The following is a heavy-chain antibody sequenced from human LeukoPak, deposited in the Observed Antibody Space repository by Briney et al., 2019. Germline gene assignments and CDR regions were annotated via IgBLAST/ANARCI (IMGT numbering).Heavy chain of an antibody. CDR3: AKVMTRTMVRGVPPSDY. Sequence: GGSLRLSCAASGFTFNTYPMSWVRQAPGKGLEWVSAITGSGSNTYYADSVKGRFTISRDNSKNTLYLLMNSLRGEDTAVYYCAKVMTRTMVRGVPPSDYWGQGTLVTVSS. V-gene: IGHV3-23*01. D-gene: IGHD3-10*01. CDR2: ITGSGSNT. CDR1: GFTFNTYP. J-gene: IGHJ4*02.